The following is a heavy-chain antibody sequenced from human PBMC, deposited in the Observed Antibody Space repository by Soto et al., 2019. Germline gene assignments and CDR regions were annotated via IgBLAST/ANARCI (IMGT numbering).Heavy chain of an antibody. Sequence: GGSLRLSCGGAGFGIRRHLMSWLRQAPGKGPEWVSVVYNDGRTFYADSVKGRFTSSRDDWKNMVYLEMNSLRVEDTATYYCARDPSHFHDSGTWGQGTLVTVSS. CDR1: GFGIRRHL. J-gene: IGHJ5*02. V-gene: IGHV3-53*01. CDR3: ARDPSHFHDSGT. D-gene: IGHD3-3*01. CDR2: VYNDGRT.